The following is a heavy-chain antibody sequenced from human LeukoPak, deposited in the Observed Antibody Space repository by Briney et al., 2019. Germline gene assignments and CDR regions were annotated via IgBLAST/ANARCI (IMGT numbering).Heavy chain of an antibody. V-gene: IGHV3-9*01. D-gene: IGHD2-21*02. CDR1: GFTFDDYA. Sequence: PPGGSLRLSCAASGFTFDDYAMHWVRQAPGKGLEWVSGISWNSGSIGYADSVKGRFTISRDNAKNSLYLQMNSLRAEDTALYYCAKDGDTEGDYMGVFDYWGQGTLVTVSS. J-gene: IGHJ4*02. CDR2: ISWNSGSI. CDR3: AKDGDTEGDYMGVFDY.